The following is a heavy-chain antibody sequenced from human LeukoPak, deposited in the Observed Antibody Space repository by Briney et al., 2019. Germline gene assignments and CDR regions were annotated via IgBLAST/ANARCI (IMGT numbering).Heavy chain of an antibody. J-gene: IGHJ5*02. CDR3: ARGLIAVAGTFVWFDP. CDR2: MNPNSGNT. V-gene: IGHV1-8*01. Sequence: ASVKVSCKASGYTFTSYDITWVRQATGQGLEWMGWMNPNSGNTGYAQKFQGRVTMTRNTSISTAYMELSSLRSEDTAVYYCARGLIAVAGTFVWFDPWGQGTLVTVSS. CDR1: GYTFTSYD. D-gene: IGHD6-19*01.